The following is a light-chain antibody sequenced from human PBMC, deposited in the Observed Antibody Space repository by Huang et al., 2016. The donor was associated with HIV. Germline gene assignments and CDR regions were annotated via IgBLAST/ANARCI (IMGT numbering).Light chain of an antibody. Sequence: DIQMTQSSSTLSASVGDRVTIACRASQSISTWLAWYQQKPGRAPNLLLYEASTLESGVPSRFRGGGSGTEFSLTISGLQPDDFATYYCQQYNSFPWTFGQGTKVEV. CDR2: EAS. CDR3: QQYNSFPWT. J-gene: IGKJ1*01. V-gene: IGKV1-5*03. CDR1: QSISTW.